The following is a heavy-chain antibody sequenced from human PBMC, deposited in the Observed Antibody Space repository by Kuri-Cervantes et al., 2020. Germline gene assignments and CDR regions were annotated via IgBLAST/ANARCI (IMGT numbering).Heavy chain of an antibody. J-gene: IGHJ4*02. CDR2: IRYDGNNK. Sequence: GESLKISCAASGFTFSSYAMSWVRQAPGKGLEWVAFIRYDGNNKFYADSVKGRFTISRDNANNFLHLQLNNLTAEDTALYYCAKDVQSEQLDFFDGWGQGTLVTVSS. CDR1: GFTFSSYA. V-gene: IGHV3-30*02. CDR3: AKDVQSEQLDFFDG. D-gene: IGHD1-1*01.